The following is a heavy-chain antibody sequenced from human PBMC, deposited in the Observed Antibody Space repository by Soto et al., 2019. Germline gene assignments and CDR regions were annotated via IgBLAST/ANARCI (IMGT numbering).Heavy chain of an antibody. D-gene: IGHD3-10*01. CDR1: GYKFINHH. CDR3: ARDSSASATSYSFDY. Sequence: ASVKVSCKASGYKFINHHIHWVRQAPGVGLEWMGIINPNGGGTDYAQKFQGRVTMTTDTYASTAHMELSSLRSEDTAVYFCARDSSASATSYSFDYWGQGALVTVSS. V-gene: IGHV1-46*01. J-gene: IGHJ4*02. CDR2: INPNGGGT.